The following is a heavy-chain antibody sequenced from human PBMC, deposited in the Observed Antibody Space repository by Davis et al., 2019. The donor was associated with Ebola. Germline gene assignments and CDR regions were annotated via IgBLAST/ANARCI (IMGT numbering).Heavy chain of an antibody. CDR2: IYYSGST. D-gene: IGHD5-12*01. V-gene: IGHV4-59*12. J-gene: IGHJ4*02. Sequence: GSLRLSCTVSGGSISSYYWSWIRQPPGKGLEWIGYIYYSGSTNYNPSLKSRVTISVDTSKNQFSLKLSSVTAADTAVYYCARGRGRWLRSASIGYWGQGTLVTVSS. CDR3: ARGRGRWLRSASIGY. CDR1: GGSISSYY.